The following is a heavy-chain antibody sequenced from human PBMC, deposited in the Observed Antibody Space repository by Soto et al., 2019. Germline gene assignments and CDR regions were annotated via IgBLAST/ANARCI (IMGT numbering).Heavy chain of an antibody. J-gene: IGHJ5*02. CDR1: GYTFTSYY. CDR2: INPSGGST. D-gene: IGHD2-21*02. Sequence: ASVKVSCKASGYTFTSYYMHWVRQAPGQGLKWMGIINPSGGSTSYAQKFQGRVTMTRDTSTSTVYMELSSLRSEDTAVYYCARDKNGVVTAIKGWFDPWGQGTLVTVSS. CDR3: ARDKNGVVTAIKGWFDP. V-gene: IGHV1-46*03.